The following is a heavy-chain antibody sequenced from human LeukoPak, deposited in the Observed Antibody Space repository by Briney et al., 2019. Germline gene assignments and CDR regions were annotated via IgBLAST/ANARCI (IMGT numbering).Heavy chain of an antibody. CDR1: GGSISSYY. J-gene: IGHJ5*02. Sequence: PSETLSLTCTVSGGSISSYYWSWIRQPPGKGLEWIGYIYYSGSTNYNPSLKSRVTISVDTSKNQFSLKLSSVTAADPAVYYCASGRDWFDPWGQGTLVTVSS. V-gene: IGHV4-59*01. CDR3: ASGRDWFDP. CDR2: IYYSGST.